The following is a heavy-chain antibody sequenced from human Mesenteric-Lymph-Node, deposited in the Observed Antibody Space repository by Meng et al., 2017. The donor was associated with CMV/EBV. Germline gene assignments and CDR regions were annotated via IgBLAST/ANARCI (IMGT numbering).Heavy chain of an antibody. Sequence: GESLKISCAASGFTFSSFAMSWVRQAPGKGLEWVSSISGSGDGAYYTDSVKGRLTISRDNAKNTLYLQMNSLRAEDTAVYYCARAYYDSRGSYYGMDVWGQGTTVTVSS. J-gene: IGHJ6*02. CDR2: ISGSGDGA. CDR1: GFTFSSFA. CDR3: ARAYYDSRGSYYGMDV. D-gene: IGHD3-22*01. V-gene: IGHV3-23*01.